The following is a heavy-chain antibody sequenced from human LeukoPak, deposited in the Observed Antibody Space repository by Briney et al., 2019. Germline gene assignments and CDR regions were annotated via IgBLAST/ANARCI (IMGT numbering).Heavy chain of an antibody. J-gene: IGHJ4*02. Sequence: SETLSLTCTVSGGSISSSSYYWGWIRQPPGKGLEWIGSIYYSGSTYYNPSLKSRVTISVDASKNQFSLKLSSVTAADTAVYYCARGPSDYFDYWGQGTLVTVSS. CDR1: GGSISSSSYY. CDR3: ARGPSDYFDY. V-gene: IGHV4-39*07. CDR2: IYYSGST.